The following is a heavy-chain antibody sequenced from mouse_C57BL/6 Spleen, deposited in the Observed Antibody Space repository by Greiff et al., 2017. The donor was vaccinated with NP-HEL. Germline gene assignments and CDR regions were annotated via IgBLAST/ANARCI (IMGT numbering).Heavy chain of an antibody. CDR1: GYSFTGYY. CDR3: ARWPYGYDVGAMDY. Sequence: EVQLQQSGPELVKPGASVEISCKASGYSFTGYYMNWVKQSPEKSLEWIGEINPSTGGTTYNQKFKAKATLTVDKSSSTAYMQLKSLTSEDSAVYYCARWPYGYDVGAMDYWGQGTSVTVSS. D-gene: IGHD2-2*01. CDR2: INPSTGGT. J-gene: IGHJ4*01. V-gene: IGHV1-42*01.